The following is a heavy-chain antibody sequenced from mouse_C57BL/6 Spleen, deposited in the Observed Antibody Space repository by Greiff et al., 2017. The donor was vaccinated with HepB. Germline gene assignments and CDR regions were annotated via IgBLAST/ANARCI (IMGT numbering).Heavy chain of an antibody. V-gene: IGHV1-7*01. CDR1: GYTFTSYW. CDR2: INPSSGYT. CDR3: ASGALDWFAG. J-gene: IGHJ3*01. Sequence: QVQLQQSGAELAKPGASVKLSCKASGYTFTSYWMHWVKQRPGQGLEWIGYINPSSGYTKYNQKFKDKATLTADKSSSTAYMQLSSLTYADSAVYYCASGALDWFAGWGEGTLVTVSA.